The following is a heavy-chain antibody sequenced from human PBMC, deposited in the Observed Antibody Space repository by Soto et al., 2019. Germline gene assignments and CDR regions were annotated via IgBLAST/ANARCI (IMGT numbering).Heavy chain of an antibody. V-gene: IGHV1-18*01. J-gene: IGHJ6*02. D-gene: IGHD3-16*01. CDR3: ARLNYACKHARDV. CDR1: GYTFNFYG. Sequence: QVQLVQSGAEVKKPGASVKVSCKASGYTFNFYGITWVRQAPGQGLEWMGWISPYNGYTYYAQKVQGRVTKTTDTPTSTAYMELRSLRPDDTAIYYCARLNYACKHARDVWGQGSTVTVSS. CDR2: ISPYNGYT.